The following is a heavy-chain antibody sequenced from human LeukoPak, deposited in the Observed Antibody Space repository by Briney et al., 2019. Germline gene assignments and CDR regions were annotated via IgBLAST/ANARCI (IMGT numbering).Heavy chain of an antibody. D-gene: IGHD5-24*01. J-gene: IGHJ4*02. CDR1: GFTFSSYA. V-gene: IGHV3-30-3*01. Sequence: PGRSLRLSCAASGFTFSSYAMHWVRQAPGKGLEWVAVISYDGSNKYYADSVKGRFTISRDNSKNTLYLQMNSLRAEDTAVYYCARGQMAFQSRGFDYWGQGTLVTVSS. CDR2: ISYDGSNK. CDR3: ARGQMAFQSRGFDY.